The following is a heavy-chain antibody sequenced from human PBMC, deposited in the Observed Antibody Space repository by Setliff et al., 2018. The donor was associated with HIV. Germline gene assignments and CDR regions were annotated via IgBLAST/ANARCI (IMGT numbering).Heavy chain of an antibody. Sequence: PSETLSLTCTVSGDSLSRSSNHWGWIRQPPGKGLEWIGNTYHSGSTYYNPSLKSRVTISVDTSRNQFSLKMTSVTAADTAVYYCARDPHYYDSSGHYSWFYFDFWGQGTLVTVSS. V-gene: IGHV4-39*07. J-gene: IGHJ4*02. D-gene: IGHD3-22*01. CDR3: ARDPHYYDSSGHYSWFYFDF. CDR1: GDSLSRSSNH. CDR2: TYHSGST.